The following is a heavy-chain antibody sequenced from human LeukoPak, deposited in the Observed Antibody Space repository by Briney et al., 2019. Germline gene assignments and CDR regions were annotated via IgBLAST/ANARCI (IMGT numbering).Heavy chain of an antibody. CDR2: IYTSGST. CDR3: ARRVTMVRGVIILYYYYYYMDV. Sequence: SETLSLTCTVSGGSISSYYWSWIRQPAGKGLEWIGRIYTSGSTNYNPSLKSRVTMSVDTSKNQFSLKLSSVTAADTAVYYCARRVTMVRGVIILYYYYYYMDVWGKGTTVTISS. V-gene: IGHV4-4*07. D-gene: IGHD3-10*01. CDR1: GGSISSYY. J-gene: IGHJ6*03.